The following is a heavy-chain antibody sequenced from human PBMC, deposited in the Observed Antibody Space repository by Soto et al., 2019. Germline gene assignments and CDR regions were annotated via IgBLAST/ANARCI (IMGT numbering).Heavy chain of an antibody. CDR1: GFNVSAYT. CDR3: ARWEHPPFDY. D-gene: IGHD1-26*01. Sequence: QVKLVESGGGVVQPGRSLRLSCAASGFNVSAYTMHWVRQAPGKGLEWVAVISSDGNHKYYTDSVKGRFTISRDTSTNTLYLQMNSLRAEDTAVYYCARWEHPPFDYWGQGTLVTVSS. V-gene: IGHV3-30-3*01. CDR2: ISSDGNHK. J-gene: IGHJ4*02.